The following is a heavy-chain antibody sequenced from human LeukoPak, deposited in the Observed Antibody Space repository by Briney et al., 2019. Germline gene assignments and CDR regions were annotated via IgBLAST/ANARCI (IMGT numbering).Heavy chain of an antibody. V-gene: IGHV4-59*01. CDR2: IYYSGST. CDR1: GGSISSYY. CDR3: ARENGYKYDY. J-gene: IGHJ4*02. Sequence: SETLSLTCTVSGGSISSYYWSWIRQPPGKALEYIGYIYYSGSTNYNPSLKSRVTISVDTSKNQFSLKLSSVTAADTAVYYCARENGYKYDYWGQGTLVTVSS. D-gene: IGHD5-24*01.